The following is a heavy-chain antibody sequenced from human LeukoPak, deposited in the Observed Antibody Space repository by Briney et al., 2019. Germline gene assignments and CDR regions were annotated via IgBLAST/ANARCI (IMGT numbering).Heavy chain of an antibody. J-gene: IGHJ4*02. V-gene: IGHV3-33*08. Sequence: GGSLRLSCAASGFTFSNYMMHWVRQAPGKGLEWVAVIWYDGSNKYYADSVKGRFTISRDNSKNTLYLQMNSLRAEDTAVYYCARDWRVATIDYWGQGTLVTVSS. D-gene: IGHD5-24*01. CDR2: IWYDGSNK. CDR3: ARDWRVATIDY. CDR1: GFTFSNYM.